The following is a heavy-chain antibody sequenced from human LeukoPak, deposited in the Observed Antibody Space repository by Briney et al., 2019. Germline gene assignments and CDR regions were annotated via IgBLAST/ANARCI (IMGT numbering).Heavy chain of an antibody. CDR2: ISSSGSTI. V-gene: IGHV3-11*01. CDR1: GFTFSDYY. Sequence: GGSLRLSCAASGFTFSDYYMSWIRQAPGKGLKWVSYISSSGSTIYYADSVKGRFTISSDNAKNSLYLQMNSLRAEDTAVYYCARFSAGDGYNPVDYWGLGTLVTVSS. J-gene: IGHJ4*02. D-gene: IGHD5-24*01. CDR3: ARFSAGDGYNPVDY.